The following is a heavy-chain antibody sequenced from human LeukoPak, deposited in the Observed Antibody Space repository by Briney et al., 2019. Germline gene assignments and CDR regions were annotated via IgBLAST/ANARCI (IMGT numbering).Heavy chain of an antibody. V-gene: IGHV1-46*01. CDR1: GYTFTSYY. CDR3: AGDRFWSRGFDSAGPLHYFDY. J-gene: IGHJ4*02. CDR2: INPSGGSP. Sequence: ASVKVSCKASGYTFTSYYMHWVRQAPGQGLEWMGIINPSGGSPSYAQKFQGRVTMTRDTSTSTVYMELSSLRAEDTAVYSCAGDRFWSRGFDSAGPLHYFDYWSQGTLVTVSS. D-gene: IGHD3-9*01.